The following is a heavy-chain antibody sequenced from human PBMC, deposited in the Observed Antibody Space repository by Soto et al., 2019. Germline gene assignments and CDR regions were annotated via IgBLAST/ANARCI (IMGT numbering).Heavy chain of an antibody. Sequence: SETLSLTCTFSGCAISSSSYYWGWIRQPPGRGLEWIGSIYYSGSTYYNPSLKSRVTISVDTSKNQFSLKLSSVTAADTAVYYCACIFSGGYGYGFYYYGMDVWGQGTTVT. V-gene: IGHV4-39*01. D-gene: IGHD5-18*01. J-gene: IGHJ6*02. CDR2: IYYSGST. CDR1: GCAISSSSYY. CDR3: ACIFSGGYGYGFYYYGMDV.